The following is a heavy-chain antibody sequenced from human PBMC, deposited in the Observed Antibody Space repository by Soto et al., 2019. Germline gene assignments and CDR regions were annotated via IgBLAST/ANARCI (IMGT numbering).Heavy chain of an antibody. CDR1: GFTFNIYA. CDR3: YYYDSSAYEYNWFDP. V-gene: IGHV3-23*01. J-gene: IGHJ5*01. Sequence: GGSLRLSCAASGFTFNIYAMSWVRQAPGKGLEWVSTISGSGGSTYYADSVKGRFTISRDNSKNTLYLQMNSLRAEDTAVYYCYYYDSSAYEYNWFDPWGQGTLVTVSS. D-gene: IGHD3-22*01. CDR2: ISGSGGST.